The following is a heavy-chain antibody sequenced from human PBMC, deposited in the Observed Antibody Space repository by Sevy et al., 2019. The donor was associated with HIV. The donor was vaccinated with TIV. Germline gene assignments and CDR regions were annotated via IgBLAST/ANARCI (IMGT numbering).Heavy chain of an antibody. J-gene: IGHJ4*02. V-gene: IGHV3-30*04. D-gene: IGHD3-9*01. CDR1: GFTFSDYV. CDR3: ARDADWSLNY. CDR2: ISHDTTVK. Sequence: GGSLRLSCAASGFTFSDYVMHWVRQAPGKGLEWLARISHDTTVKYYADSLKGRFTISRDNSKNTLYLQMNSLRYEDTAVYHCARDADWSLNYWGQGTLVTVSS.